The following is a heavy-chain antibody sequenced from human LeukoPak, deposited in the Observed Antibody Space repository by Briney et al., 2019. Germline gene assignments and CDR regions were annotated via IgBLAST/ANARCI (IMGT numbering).Heavy chain of an antibody. CDR3: ARSYNDSSGSPFDY. V-gene: IGHV3-7*01. Sequence: GGSLRLSCAASGFTFSSYWMSWVRQAPGKGLEWVANIKQDGSEKYYVDSVKGRFTISRDNAKNSLYLQMNSLRAEDTAVYYCARSYNDSSGSPFDYWGQGTLVTVSS. CDR2: IKQDGSEK. CDR1: GFTFSSYW. J-gene: IGHJ4*02. D-gene: IGHD3-22*01.